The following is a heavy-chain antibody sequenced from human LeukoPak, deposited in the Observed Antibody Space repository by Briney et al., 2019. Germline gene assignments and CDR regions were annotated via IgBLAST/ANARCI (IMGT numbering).Heavy chain of an antibody. CDR1: GYTFTNYY. Sequence: ASVKVSCKAFGYTFTNYYMHWVRQAPGQGLEWIGIINLIGGSTTYTQQWQGRVTVTRDMSTSTVYMELSSLRSEDTAVYYCAGSGLLNWFDPWGQGTLVTVSS. V-gene: IGHV1-46*04. J-gene: IGHJ5*02. D-gene: IGHD1-26*01. CDR2: INLIGGST. CDR3: AGSGLLNWFDP.